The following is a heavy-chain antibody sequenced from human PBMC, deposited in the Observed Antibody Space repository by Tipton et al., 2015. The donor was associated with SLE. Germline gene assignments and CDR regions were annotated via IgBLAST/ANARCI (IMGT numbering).Heavy chain of an antibody. Sequence: TLSLTCTVSGGSMNIGVLYWGWIRQHPGKGLEWIGYISYSGSTYYNPSLKSRITISVDTSQNQFSLKLSSVTAADTAVYYCARDDSQGASAFDYWGQGTLLTVSS. CDR3: ARDDSQGASAFDY. V-gene: IGHV4-31*03. CDR2: ISYSGST. D-gene: IGHD1-26*01. CDR1: GGSMNIGVLY. J-gene: IGHJ4*02.